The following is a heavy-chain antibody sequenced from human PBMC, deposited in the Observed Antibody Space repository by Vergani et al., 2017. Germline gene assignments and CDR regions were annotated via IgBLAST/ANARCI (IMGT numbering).Heavy chain of an antibody. J-gene: IGHJ4*02. V-gene: IGHV1-24*01. CDR3: AIVTGYYDSSGYYLDY. Sequence: QVQLVQSGSEVRKPGASVKVSCQVSGYSLTEFTIHSVRQAPRKGLEWMGGFDPEHGEVTFGHHIQGRVTMNEDRPTDTAYMELSSLRPEDAALYYCAIVTGYYDSSGYYLDYWGQGTLVTVSS. CDR2: FDPEHGEV. D-gene: IGHD3-22*01. CDR1: GYSLTEFT.